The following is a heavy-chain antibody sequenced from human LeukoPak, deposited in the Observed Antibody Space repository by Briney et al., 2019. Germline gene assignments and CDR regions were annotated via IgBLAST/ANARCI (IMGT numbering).Heavy chain of an antibody. CDR1: GFTFSSYT. J-gene: IGHJ6*03. Sequence: GGSLRLSCAASGFTFSSYTMNWVRQAPGKGLEWVSYISTSSSILYNADSVKGRFTISRDNAKNSLFLQMNSLRAEDTAVYYCARDRTYMDVWGKGTTVTVSS. CDR3: ARDRTYMDV. CDR2: ISTSSSIL. V-gene: IGHV3-48*01.